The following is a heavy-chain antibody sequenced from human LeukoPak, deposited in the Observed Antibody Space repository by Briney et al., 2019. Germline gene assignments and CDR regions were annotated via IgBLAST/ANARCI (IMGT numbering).Heavy chain of an antibody. CDR2: IRNDRIT. V-gene: IGHV3-15*01. D-gene: IGHD5-12*01. CDR3: TWMATIFTVDY. Sequence: GGSLRLSCALSGLTFSDAWMSWVRQAPGKGLEWVGRIRNDRITDYAAPVQGRFSISRANSKNTFYLQMNSLRTEDTGMYFCTWMATIFTVDYWGQGTLVTVSS. J-gene: IGHJ4*02. CDR1: GLTFSDAW.